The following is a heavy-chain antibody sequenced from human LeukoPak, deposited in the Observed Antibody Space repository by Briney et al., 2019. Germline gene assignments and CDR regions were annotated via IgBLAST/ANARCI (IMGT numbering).Heavy chain of an antibody. J-gene: IGHJ4*02. D-gene: IGHD1-20*01. CDR1: GFTFSSYS. CDR3: ARGGPNWNRDFDY. CDR2: ISSSSSYI. Sequence: GGSLRLSCAASGFTFSSYSMNWVRQAPGKGLEWVSSISSSSSYIYYADSVKGRFTISRDNAKNSLYLQMNSLRAEDTAVYYCARGGPNWNRDFDYWGQGTLVTVSS. V-gene: IGHV3-21*01.